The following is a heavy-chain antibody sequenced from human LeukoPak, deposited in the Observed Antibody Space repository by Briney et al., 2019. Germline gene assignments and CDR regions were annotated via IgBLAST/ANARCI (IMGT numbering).Heavy chain of an antibody. CDR1: GFTFSSYS. Sequence: GGSLRLSCAASGFTFSSYSMIWVRQAPGKGLQWVSSISGSGDSTYYADFVKGRFTISRDNSNNTLYLQMHSLRAEDTAVYYWAILIAETRHAYVIDGRGQGTTV. CDR2: ISGSGDST. CDR3: AILIAETRHAYVIDG. D-gene: IGHD6-13*01. J-gene: IGHJ6*02. V-gene: IGHV3-23*01.